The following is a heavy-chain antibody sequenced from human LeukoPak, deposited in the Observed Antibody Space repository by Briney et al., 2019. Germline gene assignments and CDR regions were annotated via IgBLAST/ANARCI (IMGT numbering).Heavy chain of an antibody. Sequence: ASVKVSCKASGYTFTGYYMHWVRQAPGQGLEWMGWINPNSGGTNYAQKFQGRVTMTRDTSISTAYMELSRLRSDDTAVYYCARMLGYCSSTSCDETGSMSMRFDPWGQGTLVTVSS. V-gene: IGHV1-2*02. CDR2: INPNSGGT. D-gene: IGHD2-2*01. CDR1: GYTFTGYY. CDR3: ARMLGYCSSTSCDETGSMSMRFDP. J-gene: IGHJ5*02.